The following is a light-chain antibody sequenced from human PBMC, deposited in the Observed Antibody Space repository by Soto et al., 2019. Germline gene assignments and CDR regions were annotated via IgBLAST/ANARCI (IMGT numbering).Light chain of an antibody. CDR1: QGISSD. V-gene: IGKV1-9*01. CDR2: GAS. J-gene: IGKJ4*02. CDR3: QQLNSYPLT. Sequence: DIQLTQSPSFLSASVGDRVTITCRASQGISSDLAWYQQKPGKAPKLLIYGASTLQGGVSSRFSGSGSGTEFTLTISILQPEDFATYYCQQLNSYPLTFGGGPKVEIK.